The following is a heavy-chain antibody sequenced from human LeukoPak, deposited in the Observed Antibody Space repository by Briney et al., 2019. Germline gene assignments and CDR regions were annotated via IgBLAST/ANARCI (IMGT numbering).Heavy chain of an antibody. CDR3: ARVRPYGSGSYYTDHYFDY. CDR2: IYTSGST. Sequence: SETLSLTCTVSGGSVSSYYWSWIRQPAGKGLEWIGRIYTSGSTNYNPSLRCRVTMSVDTSKNQFSLKLSSVTAADTAVYYCARVRPYGSGSYYTDHYFDYWGQGTLVTVSS. J-gene: IGHJ4*02. D-gene: IGHD3-10*01. V-gene: IGHV4-4*07. CDR1: GGSVSSYY.